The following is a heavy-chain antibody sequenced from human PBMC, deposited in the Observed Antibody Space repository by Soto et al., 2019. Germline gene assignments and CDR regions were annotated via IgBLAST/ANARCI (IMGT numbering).Heavy chain of an antibody. CDR3: AKDLLEQWLSPLQYNYNAMDV. Sequence: QGQLVESGGGVVQPGRSLRLSCAASGLDFTTFPMHWVRQAPGKGLDWVASISHDGKEQQYAASVKGRFTIARDNSRNALYLEMDSLRPEDTAVYYCAKDLLEQWLSPLQYNYNAMDVWGQGTTVTVSS. J-gene: IGHJ6*02. CDR2: ISHDGKEQ. V-gene: IGHV3-30*18. CDR1: GLDFTTFP. D-gene: IGHD6-19*01.